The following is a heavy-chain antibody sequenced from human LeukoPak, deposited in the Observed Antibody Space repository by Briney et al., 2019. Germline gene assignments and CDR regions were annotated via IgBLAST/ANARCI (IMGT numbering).Heavy chain of an antibody. CDR3: ARERGITILGVALLTYGMDV. J-gene: IGHJ6*02. D-gene: IGHD3-3*01. CDR2: ISSSGSTI. Sequence: GGSLRLSCAASGFTFSSYEMNWVRQAPGKGLEWVSYISSSGSTIYYADSVKGRFTISRDNAKNSLYLQMNSLRAEDTAVYYCARERGITILGVALLTYGMDVWGQGTTVTVSS. CDR1: GFTFSSYE. V-gene: IGHV3-48*03.